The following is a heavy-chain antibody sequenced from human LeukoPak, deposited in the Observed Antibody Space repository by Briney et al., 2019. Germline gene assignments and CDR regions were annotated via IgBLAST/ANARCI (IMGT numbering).Heavy chain of an antibody. CDR1: GYTLTSYD. D-gene: IGHD1-26*01. V-gene: IGHV1-18*01. CDR2: ISPYTTKK. CDR3: AREGGVGPTAPPDYYSYQMDV. J-gene: IGHJ6*03. Sequence: GASVKVSCKASGYTLTSYDINWVRQAPGQGRERRGWISPYTTKKNNAQSLQGRVTITTDTSTSTAYMELRSLRSDDTAVYYCAREGGVGPTAPPDYYSYQMDVWGKGTTVTVSS.